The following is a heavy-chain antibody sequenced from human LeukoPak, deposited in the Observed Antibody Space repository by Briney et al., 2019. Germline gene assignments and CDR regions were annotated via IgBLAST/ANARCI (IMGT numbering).Heavy chain of an antibody. Sequence: GGSLRLSCAASGFTFSSYWMSWVRQAPGKGLEWVSAISGSGGSTYYADSVKGRFTISRDNSKNTLYLQMNSLRAEDTAVYYCAKESTYYDFWSGYSPYYFDYWGQGTLVTVSS. D-gene: IGHD3-3*01. CDR3: AKESTYYDFWSGYSPYYFDY. CDR2: ISGSGGST. J-gene: IGHJ4*02. CDR1: GFTFSSYW. V-gene: IGHV3-23*01.